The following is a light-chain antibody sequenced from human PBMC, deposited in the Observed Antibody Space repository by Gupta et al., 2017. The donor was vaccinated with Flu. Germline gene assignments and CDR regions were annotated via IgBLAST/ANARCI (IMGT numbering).Light chain of an antibody. V-gene: IGKV1-33*01. CDR2: DAS. CDR1: QDISNY. CDR3: QQYDNLLT. Sequence: DIQMTQSPYSLSASVGDRVTITCQASQDISNYLNWYQQKPGKAPKLLIYDASNLETGVPSRFSGSGSGTDFTFTSSSLQPEDIATYYCQQYDNLLTFGGGTKVEIK. J-gene: IGKJ4*01.